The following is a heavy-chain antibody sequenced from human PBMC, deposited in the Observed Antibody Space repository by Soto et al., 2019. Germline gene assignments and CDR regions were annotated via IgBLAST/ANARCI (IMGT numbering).Heavy chain of an antibody. CDR3: AQSDILTGYYNYYGMDV. D-gene: IGHD3-9*01. CDR1: GFSLSTSGVG. V-gene: IGHV2-5*01. J-gene: IGHJ6*02. Sequence: QITLKESGPTLVKPTQTLTLTCTFSGFSLSTSGVGVGWIRQPPGKALEWLALIYWNDDKRYSPSLKSRLTITKDTSKNQVVLTMTNMDPVDTATDYCAQSDILTGYYNYYGMDVWGQGTTVTVSS. CDR2: IYWNDDK.